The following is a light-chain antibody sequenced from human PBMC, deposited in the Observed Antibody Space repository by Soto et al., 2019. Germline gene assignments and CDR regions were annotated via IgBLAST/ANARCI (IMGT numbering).Light chain of an antibody. CDR3: QSYDSSLSEGV. CDR1: SSNIGAGYD. V-gene: IGLV1-40*01. Sequence: QSVLTQPPSVSGAPGQRVTISCTGSSSNIGAGYDVHWYQQLPGTAPKLLIYGNSNRPSGVPDRFCGSKSGTSASLAISGLQADDEADYYCQSYDSSLSEGVFGGGTKLTVL. CDR2: GNS. J-gene: IGLJ2*01.